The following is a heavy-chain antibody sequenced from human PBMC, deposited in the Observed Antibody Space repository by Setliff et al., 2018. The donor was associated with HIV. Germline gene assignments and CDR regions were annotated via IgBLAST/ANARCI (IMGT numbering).Heavy chain of an antibody. Sequence: SETLSLTCSVFGGSISTYSYYWGWVRQPPGMGLEWIGSIYHTANTHYSPSLETRVAIFVDTSKNQFSLRLSSVTAADSAMYYCVRHDPPNIGRFYFDLWGRGTLVTVSS. D-gene: IGHD2-15*01. CDR3: VRHDPPNIGRFYFDL. V-gene: IGHV4-39*01. CDR1: GGSISTYSYY. CDR2: IYHTANT. J-gene: IGHJ4*01.